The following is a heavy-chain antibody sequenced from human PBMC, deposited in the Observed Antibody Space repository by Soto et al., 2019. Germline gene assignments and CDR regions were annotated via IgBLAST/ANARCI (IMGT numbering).Heavy chain of an antibody. CDR1: GYGFTTYG. CDR3: ARGRYGDY. J-gene: IGHJ4*02. CDR2: ISAHNGNT. D-gene: IGHD1-1*01. Sequence: QVHLVQSGAEVKKPGASVKVSCKGSGYGFTTYGITWVRLAPGQGLEWMAWISAHNGNTNYAQKLQGRVTVTRDTSSSTAYMELRSLRSDDTAVYYCARGRYGDYCCQGALVTVSS. V-gene: IGHV1-18*01.